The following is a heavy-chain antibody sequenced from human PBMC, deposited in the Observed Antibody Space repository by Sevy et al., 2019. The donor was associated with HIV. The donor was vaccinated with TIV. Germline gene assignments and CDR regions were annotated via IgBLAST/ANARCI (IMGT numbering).Heavy chain of an antibody. J-gene: IGHJ4*02. Sequence: SETVSLTCAVYGGSFSGYYWSWIRQPPGKGLEWIGEINHSGSTNYNPSLKSRVTISVDTSKNQFSLKLSSVTAADTAVYYCARNYDSSGYYLGYWGQGTLVTVSS. CDR1: GGSFSGYY. CDR2: INHSGST. D-gene: IGHD3-22*01. V-gene: IGHV4-34*01. CDR3: ARNYDSSGYYLGY.